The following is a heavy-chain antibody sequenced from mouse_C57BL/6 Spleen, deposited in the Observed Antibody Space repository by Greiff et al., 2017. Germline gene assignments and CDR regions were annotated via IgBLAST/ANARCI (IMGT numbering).Heavy chain of an antibody. CDR2: IYPGGGGT. CDR1: GYAFSSYW. CDR3: AKEGRIYYAMDY. V-gene: IGHV1-80*01. Sequence: VQLQQSGAELVKPGASVKISCKASGYAFSSYWMNWVKQRPGKGLEWIGEIYPGGGGTNYNGKFKGKATLTADTSSSTAYMQLSSLTSEDSAVYFGAKEGRIYYAMDYWGQGTSLTVSS. J-gene: IGHJ4*01.